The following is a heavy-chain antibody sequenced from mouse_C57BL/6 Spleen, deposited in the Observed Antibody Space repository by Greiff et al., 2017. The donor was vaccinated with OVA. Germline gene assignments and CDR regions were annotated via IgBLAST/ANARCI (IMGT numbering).Heavy chain of an antibody. V-gene: IGHV1-39*01. D-gene: IGHD2-2*01. CDR1: GYSFTDYN. J-gene: IGHJ2*01. CDR2: INPNYGTT. Sequence: EVKVVESGPELVKPGASVKISCKASGYSFTDYNMNWVKQSNGKSLEWIGVINPNYGTTSYNQKFKGKATLTVDQSSSTAYMQLNSLTSEDSAVYYCARRGTMVTTDYFDYWGQGTTLTVSS. CDR3: ARRGTMVTTDYFDY.